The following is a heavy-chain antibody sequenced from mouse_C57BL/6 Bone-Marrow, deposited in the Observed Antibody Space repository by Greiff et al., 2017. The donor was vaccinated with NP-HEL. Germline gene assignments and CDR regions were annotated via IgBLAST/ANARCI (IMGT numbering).Heavy chain of an antibody. V-gene: IGHV14-4*01. CDR3: TSRQLRLPFAY. J-gene: IGHJ3*01. CDR2: IDPENGDT. D-gene: IGHD3-2*02. CDR1: GFNIKDDY. Sequence: EVQVVESGAELVRPGASVKLSCTASGFNIKDDYMHWVKQRPEQGLEWIGWIDPENGDTEYASKFQGKATITADTSSNTAYLQLSSLTSDDTAVYYCTSRQLRLPFAYWGQGTLVTVSA.